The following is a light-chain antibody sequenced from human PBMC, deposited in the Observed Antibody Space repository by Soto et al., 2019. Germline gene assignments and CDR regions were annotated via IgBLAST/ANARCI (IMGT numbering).Light chain of an antibody. CDR1: QSVSSSY. CDR3: QQYGSSPPYT. CDR2: GAS. V-gene: IGKV3-20*01. J-gene: IGKJ2*01. Sequence: EIVLTQSPGTLSLSPGERATLFCRASQSVSSSYLAWYQKKPGQAPRLLIYGASRRPTGIPDRFSGSGSGTEFTLTISRLEPEDFAVYYCQQYGSSPPYTFGQGTKLEIK.